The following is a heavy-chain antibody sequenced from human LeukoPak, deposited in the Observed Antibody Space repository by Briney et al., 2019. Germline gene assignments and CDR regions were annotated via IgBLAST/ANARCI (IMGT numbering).Heavy chain of an antibody. V-gene: IGHV1-46*01. J-gene: IGHJ5*02. CDR2: INPSGGNT. CDR3: ARSSSRDWFDP. D-gene: IGHD6-6*01. CDR1: GYTFTSYY. Sequence: ASVKVSCKASGYTFTSYYMHWVRQAPGQGLEWMGIINPSGGNTSYAQKFQGRVTMTRDTSTSTVYMELSSLRSEDTAVYYCARSSSRDWFDPWGQGTLVTVSS.